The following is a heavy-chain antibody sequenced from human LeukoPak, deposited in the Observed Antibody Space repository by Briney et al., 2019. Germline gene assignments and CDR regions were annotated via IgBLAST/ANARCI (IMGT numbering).Heavy chain of an antibody. Sequence: GGSLRLSCAASGFTFSSYAMSWVRQAPGKGLEWVSAISGSGGSTYYADSVKGRFTISRDNSKNTLYLQMNSLRAEDTAVYYCAKSGDKSAGFIRRSWHLGYWGQGTLVTVSS. D-gene: IGHD6-13*01. CDR3: AKSGDKSAGFIRRSWHLGY. V-gene: IGHV3-23*01. J-gene: IGHJ4*02. CDR1: GFTFSSYA. CDR2: ISGSGGST.